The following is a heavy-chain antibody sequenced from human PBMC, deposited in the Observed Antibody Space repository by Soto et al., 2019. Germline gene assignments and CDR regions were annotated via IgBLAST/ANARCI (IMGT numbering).Heavy chain of an antibody. CDR2: ISYDGENQ. D-gene: IGHD3-10*01. V-gene: IGHV3-30*04. J-gene: IGHJ5*02. Sequence: LRLSCAASGFSFSHYAMHWVRQPPGKGLEWVALISYDGENQYFTDSVRGRFTISRDNSKTAVYLEMNNLRLDDTATYYCVSPHSESSNAFDLWGQGTLVTVSS. CDR1: GFSFSHYA. CDR3: VSPHSESSNAFDL.